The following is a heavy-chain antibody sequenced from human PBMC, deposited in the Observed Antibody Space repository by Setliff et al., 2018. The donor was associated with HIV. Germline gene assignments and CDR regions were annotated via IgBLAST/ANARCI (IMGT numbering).Heavy chain of an antibody. Sequence: PSETLSLTCTVSGDSISRGPYYWSWIRQSAGRGLEWIGRVYSNGDTNYNPSLRSRVIISVDRSKNQFSLKLSSVTAADTAVYYCARQESYGNGGLYYFDYWGQGTLVTVSS. CDR3: ARQESYGNGGLYYFDY. CDR2: VYSNGDT. V-gene: IGHV4-61*02. CDR1: GDSISRGPYY. J-gene: IGHJ4*02. D-gene: IGHD2-8*02.